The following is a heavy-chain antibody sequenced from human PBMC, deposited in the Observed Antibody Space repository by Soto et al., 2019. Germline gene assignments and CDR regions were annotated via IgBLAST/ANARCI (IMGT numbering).Heavy chain of an antibody. D-gene: IGHD2-2*01. Sequence: GPTLVNPTQTLTLTCTFSGFSLTTSGVGVGWIRQPPGKALEWLALIYWNDDKRYSPSLRGRLTITKDTSKNQVVLAMTNMDPVDTATYYCAHHTITPATNWFDPWGLGTLVTVSS. V-gene: IGHV2-5*01. CDR3: AHHTITPATNWFDP. CDR1: GFSLTTSGVG. CDR2: IYWNDDK. J-gene: IGHJ5*02.